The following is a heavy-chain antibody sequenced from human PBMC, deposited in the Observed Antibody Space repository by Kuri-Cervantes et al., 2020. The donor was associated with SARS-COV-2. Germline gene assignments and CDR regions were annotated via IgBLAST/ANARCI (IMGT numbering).Heavy chain of an antibody. CDR2: IYYSGST. CDR3: ARLLPGPVDY. Sequence: LRLSCTVSGGSISSRDYYWSWIRQPPGKGLEWIGYIYYSGSTYYNPSLKSRVTISVDTSKNQFSLKLSSVTAADTAVYYCARLLPGPVDYWGQGTLVTVSS. J-gene: IGHJ4*02. D-gene: IGHD2-15*01. CDR1: GGSISSRDYY. V-gene: IGHV4-30-4*01.